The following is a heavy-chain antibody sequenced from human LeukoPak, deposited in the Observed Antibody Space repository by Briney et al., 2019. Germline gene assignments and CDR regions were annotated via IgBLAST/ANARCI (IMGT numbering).Heavy chain of an antibody. CDR2: IYTSGST. V-gene: IGHV4-4*07. CDR3: ARGGADSITSPIDY. Sequence: PSETLSLTCTVSGVSISSYYWSWIRQPAGKGLEWIGHIYTSGSTNYNPSLKSRVTMSVDTSKNQFSLKLSSVTAADTAVYYCARGGADSITSPIDYWGQGTLVTVSS. J-gene: IGHJ4*02. CDR1: GVSISSYY. D-gene: IGHD2-2*01.